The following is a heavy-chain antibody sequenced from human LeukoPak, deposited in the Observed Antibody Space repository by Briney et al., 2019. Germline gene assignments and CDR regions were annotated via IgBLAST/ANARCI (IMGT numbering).Heavy chain of an antibody. J-gene: IGHJ4*02. CDR3: AREEDYDILTGYFGY. D-gene: IGHD3-9*01. CDR1: GGTFSSYA. V-gene: IGHV1-69*13. CDR2: IIPIFGTA. Sequence: ASVKVSCKASGGTFSSYAISWVRQAPGQGLEWMGGIIPIFGTANYAQKFQGRVTITADESTSTAYMELSSLRSEDTAVYYCAREEDYDILTGYFGYWGQGTPVTVSP.